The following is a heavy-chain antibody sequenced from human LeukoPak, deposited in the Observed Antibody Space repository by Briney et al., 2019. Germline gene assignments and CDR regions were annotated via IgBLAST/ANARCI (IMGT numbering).Heavy chain of an antibody. D-gene: IGHD2-15*01. Sequence: GESLKISCKGSGYSFTSYWIGWVRQMPGKGLEWMGIIYPDDSDTRYSPSFQGQVTISADKSISTAYLQCSSLKASDTAMYYCARRDCSGGRCYGYWGQGTLVTVSS. CDR1: GYSFTSYW. J-gene: IGHJ4*02. CDR3: ARRDCSGGRCYGY. CDR2: IYPDDSDT. V-gene: IGHV5-51*01.